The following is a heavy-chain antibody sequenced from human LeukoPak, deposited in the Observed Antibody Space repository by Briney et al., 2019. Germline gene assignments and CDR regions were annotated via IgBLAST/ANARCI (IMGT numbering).Heavy chain of an antibody. CDR1: GFTFDDYG. CDR3: ARDWDYYGSGSYYTGFDY. CDR2: INWNGGST. J-gene: IGHJ4*02. Sequence: GGSLRLSCAASGFTFDDYGMSWVRQAPGKGLEWVSGINWNGGSTGYADSVKGRSTISRDNAKNSLYLQMNSLRAEDTALYYCARDWDYYGSGSYYTGFDYWGQGTLVTVSS. D-gene: IGHD3-10*01. V-gene: IGHV3-20*04.